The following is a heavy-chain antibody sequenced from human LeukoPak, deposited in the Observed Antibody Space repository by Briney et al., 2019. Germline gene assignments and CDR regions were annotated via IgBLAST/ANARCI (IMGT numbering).Heavy chain of an antibody. CDR2: MNQDGSEK. V-gene: IGHV3-7*01. J-gene: IGHJ4*02. D-gene: IGHD2-2*01. CDR3: ARDSSCYDY. CDR1: GFTFSSYW. Sequence: GGSLRLSCAAPGFTFSSYWMSWVRQAPGKGLEWVANMNQDGSEKYYVDSVKGRFTISRDNAKNSLYLQMNSLRAEDTAVYYCARDSSCYDYWGQGTLVTVSS.